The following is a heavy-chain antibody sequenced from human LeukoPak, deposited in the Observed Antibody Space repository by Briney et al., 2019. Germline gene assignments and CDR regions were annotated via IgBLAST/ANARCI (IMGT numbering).Heavy chain of an antibody. Sequence: GASLKISCKGSGYRFTSYWIGWVRRMPGKGLEWMGVIYPGDSDTRYSPSFQGQVTISADKSISTAYLQWSSLKASDTAMYYCARRKSDWFAFDYWGQGTLVTVSS. J-gene: IGHJ4*02. CDR3: ARRKSDWFAFDY. D-gene: IGHD3-9*01. V-gene: IGHV5-51*01. CDR2: IYPGDSDT. CDR1: GYRFTSYW.